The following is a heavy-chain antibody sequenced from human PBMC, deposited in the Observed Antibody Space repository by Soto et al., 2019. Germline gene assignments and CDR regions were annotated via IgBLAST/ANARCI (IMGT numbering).Heavy chain of an antibody. J-gene: IGHJ4*02. CDR1: GDSIRSGNFY. CDR3: ARVGVQIDVHY. Sequence: QVQLQESGPGLVEPSETLSLTCTVSGDSIRSGNFYWGWIRQHPGKGLEWIGFIYHSGNAYYNPSLESRLTISIDTSKNQFSLKLTSLTAADTATYFCARVGVQIDVHYWGQGILVTVSS. V-gene: IGHV4-31*03. D-gene: IGHD3-10*01. CDR2: IYHSGNA.